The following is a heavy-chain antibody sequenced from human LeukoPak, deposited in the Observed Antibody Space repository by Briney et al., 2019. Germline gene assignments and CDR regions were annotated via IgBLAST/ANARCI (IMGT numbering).Heavy chain of an antibody. V-gene: IGHV3-21*01. CDR1: EFTFSVYT. D-gene: IGHD3-3*01. Sequence: GGSLRLSCTASEFTFSVYTMNWVRQAPGKGLEWVSSISPNSSSIYYADSVRGRFTVSRDNAKKSLSLQMNSLRVEDTAIYYCARETYNDFWSGLNWFDPWGQGTLVTVSS. J-gene: IGHJ5*02. CDR3: ARETYNDFWSGLNWFDP. CDR2: ISPNSSSI.